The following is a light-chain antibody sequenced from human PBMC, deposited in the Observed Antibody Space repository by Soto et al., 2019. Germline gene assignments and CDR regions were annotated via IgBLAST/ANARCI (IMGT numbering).Light chain of an antibody. CDR3: QQYNNWPPIT. CDR1: QSVGSN. Sequence: EIVMRQSPATLSVSPGERASLSCRASQSVGSNLAWYQQKPGQAPRLLISGASTRATGIPARFSGSGSGTEFTLTISSLQSEDFAVYYCQQYNNWPPITFGQGTRLEIK. CDR2: GAS. J-gene: IGKJ5*01. V-gene: IGKV3-15*01.